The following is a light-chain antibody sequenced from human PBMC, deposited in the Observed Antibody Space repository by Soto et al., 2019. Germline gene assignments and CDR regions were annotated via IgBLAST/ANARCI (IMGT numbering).Light chain of an antibody. V-gene: IGKV1-5*03. CDR1: QSISSR. J-gene: IGKJ1*01. CDR3: QQYNSYSRT. CDR2: KAS. Sequence: DIQITQSPSTRSASVGDRVTISCRASQSISSRLAWYQQKPGKAANLLIYKASTLESGVPSRFSGSGSGTEVTLTISSLQPEDFATYSCQQYNSYSRTFGQGTKVDI.